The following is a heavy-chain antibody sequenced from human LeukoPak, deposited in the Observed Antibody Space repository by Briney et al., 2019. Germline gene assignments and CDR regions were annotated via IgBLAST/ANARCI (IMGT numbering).Heavy chain of an antibody. CDR3: ARGRGIAAPGPRSLFDY. CDR2: ISAYNGNT. D-gene: IGHD6-13*01. V-gene: IGHV1-18*01. Sequence: ASVKVSCKASGYTFTNYGISWVRQAPGQGLEWMGWISAYNGNTNYAQKLQGRVTMTRDTSTSTFYMELSSLRSEDTAVYYCARGRGIAAPGPRSLFDYWGQGTLVTVSS. J-gene: IGHJ4*02. CDR1: GYTFTNYG.